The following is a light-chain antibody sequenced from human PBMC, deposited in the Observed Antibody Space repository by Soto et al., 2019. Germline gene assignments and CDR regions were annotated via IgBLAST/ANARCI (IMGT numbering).Light chain of an antibody. CDR3: QQYGSSPMT. CDR2: GAS. CDR1: QSVSSNY. V-gene: IGKV3-20*01. J-gene: IGKJ5*01. Sequence: EIVLTQSPGTLSLSPGERATLSRRASQSVSSNYLAWYQQKPGQAPRLLIYGASSRATGIPDRFSGSGSGTDFTLTISRLEPEAFAVYYCQQYGSSPMTFGQGTRLEIK.